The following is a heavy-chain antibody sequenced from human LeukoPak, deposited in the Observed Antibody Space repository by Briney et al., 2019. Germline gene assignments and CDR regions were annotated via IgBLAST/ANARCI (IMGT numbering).Heavy chain of an antibody. CDR3: ARGLAAGTLDY. CDR2: ISSSSSYI. D-gene: IGHD6-13*01. Sequence: SGGSLRLSCAASGFTFSSNSMNWVRQAPGKGLEWVSSISSSSSYIYYADSVKGRFTISRDNAKNSLYLQMNSLRAEDTAVYYCARGLAAGTLDYWGQGTLVTVSS. J-gene: IGHJ4*02. V-gene: IGHV3-21*01. CDR1: GFTFSSNS.